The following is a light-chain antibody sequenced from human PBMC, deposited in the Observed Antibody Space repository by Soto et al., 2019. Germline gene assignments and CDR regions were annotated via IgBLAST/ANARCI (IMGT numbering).Light chain of an antibody. V-gene: IGLV3-21*02. CDR2: DDN. Sequence: SYELTQPPSASVAPGQTARITCGGNNIGSTSVHWYQQRPGQAPVLVVYDDNDRPSGIPERFSGSNSENTATLTITRVEAGDEADYYCQVWNITTDHYVFGTGTKVTV. J-gene: IGLJ1*01. CDR1: NIGSTS. CDR3: QVWNITTDHYV.